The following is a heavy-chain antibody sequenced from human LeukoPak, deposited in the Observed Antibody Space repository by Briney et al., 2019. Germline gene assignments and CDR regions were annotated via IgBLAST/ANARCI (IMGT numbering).Heavy chain of an antibody. D-gene: IGHD3-3*01. J-gene: IGHJ6*02. CDR3: ARDSDCYDSLTFYGMDV. CDR1: GFSFTDYA. Sequence: GGSLRLSCAASGFSFTDYAMSWVRQAPGKGLEWVSDIRATSGITYYADSVKGRFTISRDNSKKMLYLQMNSLRADDTALYYCARDSDCYDSLTFYGMDVWGQGTTVIVSS. CDR2: IRATSGIT. V-gene: IGHV3-23*01.